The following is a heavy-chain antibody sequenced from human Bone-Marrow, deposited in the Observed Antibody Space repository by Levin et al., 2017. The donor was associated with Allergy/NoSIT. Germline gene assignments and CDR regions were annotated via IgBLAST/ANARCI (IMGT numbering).Heavy chain of an antibody. CDR3: AKVLTGYWYYFDS. CDR2: IGASGTNI. D-gene: IGHD3-9*01. Sequence: PGGSLRLSCAASGFTFSSYAINWVRQAPGKGLEWVSLIGASGTNIYYADSVKGRFTISRDNSKNTVYLEMNSLRAEDTAIYYCAKVLTGYWYYFDSWGQGTLVTVSS. J-gene: IGHJ4*02. CDR1: GFTFSSYA. V-gene: IGHV3-23*01.